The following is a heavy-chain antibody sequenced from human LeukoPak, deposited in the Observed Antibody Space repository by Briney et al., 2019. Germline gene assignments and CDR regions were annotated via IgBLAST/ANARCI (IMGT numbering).Heavy chain of an antibody. CDR3: ARQDYDILIGSGSDAFDI. CDR2: IFYSGST. D-gene: IGHD3-9*01. J-gene: IGHJ3*02. CDR1: GGSISTSNYY. V-gene: IGHV4-39*01. Sequence: SETLSLTCTVSGGSISTSNYYWGWIRQPPGKGLEWIGNIFYSGSTYYSPSLKSRVTISLDTSRNQFSLKLNSVTAADTAVYYCARQDYDILIGSGSDAFDIWGQGTMVTVSS.